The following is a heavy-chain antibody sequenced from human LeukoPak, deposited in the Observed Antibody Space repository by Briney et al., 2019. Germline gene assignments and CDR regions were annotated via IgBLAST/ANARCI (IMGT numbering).Heavy chain of an antibody. Sequence: SETLSLTCAVSGYSISRGYYWGWIRQPPGKGLEWIGTIYHSGSTYYNPSLESRVIISVDTSKNQFSSKLNSVTAADTAVYYCARKLYYGDYFDYWGQGALVTVSS. CDR1: GYSISRGYY. V-gene: IGHV4-38-2*01. CDR3: ARKLYYGDYFDY. D-gene: IGHD2-8*01. J-gene: IGHJ4*02. CDR2: IYHSGST.